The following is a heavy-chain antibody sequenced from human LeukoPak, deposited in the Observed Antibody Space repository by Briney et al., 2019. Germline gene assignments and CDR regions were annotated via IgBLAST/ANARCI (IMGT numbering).Heavy chain of an antibody. CDR2: INPNSGGT. CDR1: GYTFTGYY. V-gene: IGHV1-2*02. Sequence: ASVKVSCKASGYTFTGYYMHWVRQAPGQGLEWMGWINPNSGGTNYAQKFQGRVTMTRDRSISTAYMELSRLRSDDTAVYYCARGYYDFWSGYYIGYWGQGTLVTVSS. D-gene: IGHD3-3*01. J-gene: IGHJ4*02. CDR3: ARGYYDFWSGYYIGY.